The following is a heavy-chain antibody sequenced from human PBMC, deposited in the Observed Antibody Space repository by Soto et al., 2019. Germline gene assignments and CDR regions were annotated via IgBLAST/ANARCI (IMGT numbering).Heavy chain of an antibody. J-gene: IGHJ5*02. CDR2: IYNSATT. D-gene: IGHD3-16*01. CDR3: ARGSLYFIWGTPAPSLDP. CDR1: GDSISTYY. Sequence: QVQLQESGPGLVKPSETLSITCTVSGDSISTYYWTWIRQPPGKGLEWIGYIYNSATTKYNPSLKSRVTISVDPSKNQFSLTLSTVTTADTAVYYCARGSLYFIWGTPAPSLDPWGQGALVTVSS. V-gene: IGHV4-59*01.